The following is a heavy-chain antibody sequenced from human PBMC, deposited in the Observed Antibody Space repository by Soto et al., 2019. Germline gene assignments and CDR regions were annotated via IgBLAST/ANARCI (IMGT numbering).Heavy chain of an antibody. CDR2: IVVGSGNT. Sequence: ASVKVSCKASGFTFTSSAVQWVRQARGQRLEWIGWIVVGSGNTNYAKKFQERVTITRDMSTSTAYMELSSLRSEDTAVYYCAAATGYSGYDCFDYWGQGTLVTVSS. CDR1: GFTFTSSA. D-gene: IGHD5-12*01. CDR3: AAATGYSGYDCFDY. V-gene: IGHV1-58*01. J-gene: IGHJ4*02.